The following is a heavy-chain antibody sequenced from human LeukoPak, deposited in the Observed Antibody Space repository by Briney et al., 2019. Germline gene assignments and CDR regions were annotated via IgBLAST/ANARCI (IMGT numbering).Heavy chain of an antibody. CDR1: GFTFDDYG. CDR3: ARDKETYSRGWNAY. J-gene: IGHJ4*02. V-gene: IGHV3-20*04. Sequence: GGSLRLSCAASGFTFDDYGMSWVRQAPGKGLEWVSGINWNGGSTGYADSVKGRFTISRDNAKNSLYLQMNSLRAEDTALYYCARDKETYSRGWNAYWGKETLSTVPS. D-gene: IGHD6-19*01. CDR2: INWNGGST.